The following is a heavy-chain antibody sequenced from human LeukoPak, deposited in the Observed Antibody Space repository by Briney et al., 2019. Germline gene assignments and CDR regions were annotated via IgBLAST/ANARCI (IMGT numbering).Heavy chain of an antibody. D-gene: IGHD3-22*01. Sequence: GASVKVSCKASGYTFTSYYMHWVRQAPGQGLGWMGWINPNSGGTNYAQKFQGRVTMTRDTSISTAYMELSRLRSDDTAVYYCARVRKHYYDSSINWFDPWGQGTLVTVSS. CDR2: INPNSGGT. CDR1: GYTFTSYY. V-gene: IGHV1-2*02. CDR3: ARVRKHYYDSSINWFDP. J-gene: IGHJ5*02.